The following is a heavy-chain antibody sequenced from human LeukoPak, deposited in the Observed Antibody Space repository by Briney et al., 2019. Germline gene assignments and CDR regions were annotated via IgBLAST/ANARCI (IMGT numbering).Heavy chain of an antibody. CDR1: GYTFTGYY. J-gene: IGHJ6*02. Sequence: ASVKVSYKASGYTFTGYYMHWVRQAPGQGLEWMGWINPNSGGTNYAQKFQGWVTMTRDTSISTAYMELSRLRSDDTAVYYCASGYYDSSGPDPDYYGMDVWGQGTTVTVSS. CDR2: INPNSGGT. CDR3: ASGYYDSSGPDPDYYGMDV. V-gene: IGHV1-2*04. D-gene: IGHD3-22*01.